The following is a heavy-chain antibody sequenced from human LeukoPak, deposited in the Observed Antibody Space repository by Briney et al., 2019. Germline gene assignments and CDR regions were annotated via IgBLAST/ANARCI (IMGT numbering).Heavy chain of an antibody. J-gene: IGHJ6*03. CDR1: GGSISSYY. CDR3: ARVGTGSSGWYDYYYYYMDV. D-gene: IGHD6-19*01. V-gene: IGHV4-59*12. CDR2: IYYSGST. Sequence: SETLSPTCTVSGGSISSYYWSWIRQPPGKGLEWIGYIYYSGSTNYNPSLKSRVTISVDTSKNQFSLKLSSVTAADTAVYYCARVGTGSSGWYDYYYYYMDVWGKGTTVTVSS.